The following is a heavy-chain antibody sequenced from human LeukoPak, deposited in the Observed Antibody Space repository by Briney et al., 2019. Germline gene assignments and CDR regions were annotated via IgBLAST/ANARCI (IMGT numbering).Heavy chain of an antibody. CDR2: ISAYNGNT. J-gene: IGHJ5*02. V-gene: IGHV1-18*01. D-gene: IGHD2-15*01. CDR3: ARDGVVVVAAEMGFDP. CDR1: GYTFTSYG. Sequence: ASVKVSCKASGYTFTSYGISWVRQAPGHGLEWMGWISAYNGNTNYAQKLQGRVTMTTDTSTSTAYMELRSLRSDDTAVYYCARDGVVVVAAEMGFDPWGQGTLVTVSS.